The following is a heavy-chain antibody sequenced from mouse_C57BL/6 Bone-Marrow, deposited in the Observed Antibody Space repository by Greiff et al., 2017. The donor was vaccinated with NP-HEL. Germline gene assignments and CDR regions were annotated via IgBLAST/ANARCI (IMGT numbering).Heavy chain of an antibody. CDR2: IDPNSGGT. Sequence: QGQLQQPGAELVKPGASVKVSCKASGYTFTSYWMPWVKQRPGRGLEWIGRIDPNSGGTKYNEKFQSKATLTVDKPSSTAYMQLSSLTSEDSAVYYCARREDGNYRYAMDYWGQGTSVTVSS. CDR1: GYTFTSYW. J-gene: IGHJ4*01. D-gene: IGHD2-1*01. CDR3: ARREDGNYRYAMDY. V-gene: IGHV1-72*01.